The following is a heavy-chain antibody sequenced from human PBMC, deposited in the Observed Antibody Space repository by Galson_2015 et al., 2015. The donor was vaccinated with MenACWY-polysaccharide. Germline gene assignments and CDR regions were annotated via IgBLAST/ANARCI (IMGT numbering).Heavy chain of an antibody. J-gene: IGHJ3*01. CDR3: ATSTRSGPSLDAFDF. D-gene: IGHD2-15*01. CDR1: GGSIRSVYW. V-gene: IGHV4/OR15-8*01. CDR2: VYDRGTA. Sequence: SESLSLTCAVSGGSIRSVYWWSWVRQPTGKGVEWIGEVYDRGTANYNPSLKSRVTMSVDESTNQFSLMLSSVTAAETALYFCATSTRSGPSLDAFDFWGQGTMVTVSS.